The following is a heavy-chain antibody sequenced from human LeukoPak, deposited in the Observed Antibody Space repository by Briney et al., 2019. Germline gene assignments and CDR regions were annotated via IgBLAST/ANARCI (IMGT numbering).Heavy chain of an antibody. CDR3: ARDNPSPSYYYYYYMDV. V-gene: IGHV4-4*07. Sequence: PSETLSLTCTVSGASISSYYWSWIRQPAGKGLEWIGRIYTSGSTNYNPSLKSRVTMSVDMSKNQFSLKLSSVTAADTAVYYCARDNPSPSYYYYYYMDVWGKGTTVTISS. CDR1: GASISSYY. J-gene: IGHJ6*03. CDR2: IYTSGST.